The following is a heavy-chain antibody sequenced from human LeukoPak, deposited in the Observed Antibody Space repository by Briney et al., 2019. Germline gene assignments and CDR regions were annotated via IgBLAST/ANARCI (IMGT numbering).Heavy chain of an antibody. V-gene: IGHV1-69*04. CDR2: IIPILGIA. J-gene: IGHJ3*02. D-gene: IGHD2-21*01. Sequence: SVKVSCKASGGTFSRYAISWVRQAPGQRLEWMGRIIPILGIANYAQKFQGRVTITADKSTSTAYMELSSLRSEDTAVYYCARVGGEARDDAFDIWGQGTMVTVSS. CDR3: ARVGGEARDDAFDI. CDR1: GGTFSRYA.